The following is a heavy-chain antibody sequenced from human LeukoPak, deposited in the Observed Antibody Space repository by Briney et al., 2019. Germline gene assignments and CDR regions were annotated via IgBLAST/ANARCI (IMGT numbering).Heavy chain of an antibody. V-gene: IGHV3-74*01. CDR2: INSDGSST. Sequence: GGSLRLSCAASGFTFSSYWMHWVRHAPGKGLVWVSRINSDGSSTGYADSVKGRFTISRDNAKNTLYLQMNSLRAEDTAVYYCARDGQYYYDSSGNFDYWGQGTLVTVSS. CDR1: GFTFSSYW. J-gene: IGHJ4*02. D-gene: IGHD3-22*01. CDR3: ARDGQYYYDSSGNFDY.